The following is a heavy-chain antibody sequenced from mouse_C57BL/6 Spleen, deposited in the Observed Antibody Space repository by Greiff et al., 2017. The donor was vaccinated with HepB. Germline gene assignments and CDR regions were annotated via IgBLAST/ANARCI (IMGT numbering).Heavy chain of an antibody. CDR3: ARGNYVLYAMDY. CDR2: IYPGDGDT. V-gene: IGHV1-82*01. J-gene: IGHJ4*01. CDR1: GYAFSSSW. Sequence: VQLQQSGPELVKPGASVKISCKASGYAFSSSWMNWVKQRPGKGLEWIGRIYPGDGDTNYNGKFKGKATLTADKSSSTAYMQLSSLTSEDSAVYVCARGNYVLYAMDYWGQGTSVTVSS. D-gene: IGHD1-1*01.